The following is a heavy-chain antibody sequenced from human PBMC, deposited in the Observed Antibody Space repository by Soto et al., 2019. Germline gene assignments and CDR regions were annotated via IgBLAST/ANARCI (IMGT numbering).Heavy chain of an antibody. D-gene: IGHD3-3*01. Sequence: QVQLQESGPGLVKPSETLSLTCTVSGGSISSYYWSWIRQPAGKGLEWIGRIYTSGSTNYNPSLKSRVTMSVDTSKNQFSLKLSSVTAADTAVYYCARSNHYDFWSGYYSYYYGMDVWGQGTTVTVSS. J-gene: IGHJ6*02. CDR1: GGSISSYY. CDR2: IYTSGST. V-gene: IGHV4-4*07. CDR3: ARSNHYDFWSGYYSYYYGMDV.